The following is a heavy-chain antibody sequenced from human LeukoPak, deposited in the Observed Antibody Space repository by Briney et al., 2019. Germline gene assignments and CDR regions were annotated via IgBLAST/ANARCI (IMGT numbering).Heavy chain of an antibody. CDR1: GFTFSSYS. CDR3: ARDRWNDAYNGMDV. Sequence: PGGSLRLSCAASGFTFSSYSMNWVRQAPGKGLESVSYISSSSSIIDYADSVKGRFTISRDNAKNSLYLQMNSLRAEDTAVYYCARDRWNDAYNGMDVWGQGTLVTVSS. CDR2: ISSSSSII. J-gene: IGHJ4*02. V-gene: IGHV3-48*04. D-gene: IGHD1-1*01.